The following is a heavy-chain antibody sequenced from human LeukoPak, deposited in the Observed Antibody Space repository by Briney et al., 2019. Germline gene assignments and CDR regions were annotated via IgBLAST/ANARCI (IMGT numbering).Heavy chain of an antibody. CDR1: GFTFNEYA. CDR2: ISWNSDNI. Sequence: GGSLRLSCAASGFTFNEYATHWVRQVPGKGLEWVASISWNSDNIAYADSVMGRFTISRDNAKSSLYLQMNSLRPGDTAFYYCTKDKGIINGFYYFDSWGQGTLVAVSS. V-gene: IGHV3-9*01. J-gene: IGHJ4*02. D-gene: IGHD3-10*01. CDR3: TKDKGIINGFYYFDS.